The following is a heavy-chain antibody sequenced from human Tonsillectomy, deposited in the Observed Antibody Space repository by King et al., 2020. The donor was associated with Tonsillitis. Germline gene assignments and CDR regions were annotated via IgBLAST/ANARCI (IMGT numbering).Heavy chain of an antibody. Sequence: LVESGAEVKKPGASVKVSCKASGYIFTNHYMHWVRLAPGQGLEWMGRVNPSGGGTSYAQKFQGRVTMTRDTSTSTVYMELSSLRSEDTSVYYCARESLLDRPPSYFDFWGQGTLVTVSS. CDR1: GYIFTNHY. J-gene: IGHJ4*02. D-gene: IGHD1-1*01. CDR2: VNPSGGGT. CDR3: ARESLLDRPPSYFDF. V-gene: IGHV1-46*03.